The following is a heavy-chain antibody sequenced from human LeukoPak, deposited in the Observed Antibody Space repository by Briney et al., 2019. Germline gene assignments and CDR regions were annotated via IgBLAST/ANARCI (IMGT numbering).Heavy chain of an antibody. Sequence: GGSLRLSCAASGFTFSSYGMHWVRQAPGKGLEWVAIISYDGSNKYYADSVKGRFTISRDNSKNTLYLQMNSLRAEDTAVYYCAKERAAAAHDEDAFDIWGQGTMVTVSS. J-gene: IGHJ3*02. D-gene: IGHD6-13*01. CDR1: GFTFSSYG. V-gene: IGHV3-30*18. CDR2: ISYDGSNK. CDR3: AKERAAAAHDEDAFDI.